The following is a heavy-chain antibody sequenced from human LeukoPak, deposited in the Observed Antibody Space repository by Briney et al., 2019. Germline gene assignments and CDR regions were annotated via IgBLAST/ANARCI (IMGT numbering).Heavy chain of an antibody. CDR2: IYYSGST. J-gene: IGHJ3*02. CDR1: GGSISSYY. D-gene: IGHD3-22*01. CDR3: ARAYSGGMIVVASDAFDI. Sequence: SETLSLTCTVSGGSISSYYWSWIRQPPGKGLEWIGYIYYSGSTNYNPSLKSRVTISVDTSKNQFSLKLSSVTAADTAVYYCARAYSGGMIVVASDAFDIWGQGTMVTVSS. V-gene: IGHV4-59*01.